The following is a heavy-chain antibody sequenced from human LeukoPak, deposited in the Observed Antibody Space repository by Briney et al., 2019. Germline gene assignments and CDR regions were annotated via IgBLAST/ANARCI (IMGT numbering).Heavy chain of an antibody. Sequence: GASVKVSCKASGYTFTSYDINWVRQATGQGLEWMGWMNPNSGNTGYAQKFQGRVTMTRNTSISTAYMELSSLRSEDTAVYYCARGMLNCSSTSYYDWFDPWGQGTLVTVSS. J-gene: IGHJ5*02. CDR2: MNPNSGNT. CDR3: ARGMLNCSSTSYYDWFDP. V-gene: IGHV1-8*01. CDR1: GYTFTSYD. D-gene: IGHD2-2*01.